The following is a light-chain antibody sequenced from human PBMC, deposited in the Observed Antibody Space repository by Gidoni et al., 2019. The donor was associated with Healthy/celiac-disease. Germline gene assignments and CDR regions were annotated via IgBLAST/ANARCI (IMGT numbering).Light chain of an antibody. CDR1: QSVLYSSNNKNY. CDR2: WAS. J-gene: IGKJ4*01. Sequence: INCKSSQSVLYSSNNKNYLAWYQQKPGQPPKLLIYWASTRESGVPDRFSGSGSGTDFTLTISSLQAEDVAVYYCQQYYSTPFTFGGGTKVEIK. V-gene: IGKV4-1*01. CDR3: QQYYSTPFT.